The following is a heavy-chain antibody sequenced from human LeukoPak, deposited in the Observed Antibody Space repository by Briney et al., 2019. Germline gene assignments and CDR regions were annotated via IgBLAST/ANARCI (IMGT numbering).Heavy chain of an antibody. CDR1: GFTFSSCS. V-gene: IGHV3-21*01. J-gene: IGHJ4*02. CDR2: ISSSSRYI. Sequence: GGSLRLSCAASGFTFSSCSMNWVRQAPGKGLEWVSSISSSSRYIYYTDSVKGRFTISRDNAKNSLYLQMNSLRAEDTAVYYCARDLSVGSKPDLGFDYWGQGTLVTVSS. D-gene: IGHD1-26*01. CDR3: ARDLSVGSKPDLGFDY.